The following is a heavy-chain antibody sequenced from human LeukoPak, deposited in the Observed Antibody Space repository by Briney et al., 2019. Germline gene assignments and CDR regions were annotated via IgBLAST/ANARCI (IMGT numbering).Heavy chain of an antibody. D-gene: IGHD2-2*01. Sequence: SETLSLTCTVSGGSISSAYYYWSWVRQPPGKGLEWIGYISYSGSTYYTPSLKSRVSISVDTSKNQFSLRLTSVTAADSAVYYCARGSSVLEPANWFDRWGQGTLVTVSS. CDR2: ISYSGST. CDR3: ARGSSVLEPANWFDR. CDR1: GGSISSAYYY. V-gene: IGHV4-30-4*01. J-gene: IGHJ5*02.